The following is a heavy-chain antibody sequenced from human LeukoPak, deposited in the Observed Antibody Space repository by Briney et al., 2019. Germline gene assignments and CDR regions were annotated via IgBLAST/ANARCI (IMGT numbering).Heavy chain of an antibody. CDR2: IYTRGGT. J-gene: IGHJ4*02. V-gene: IGHV4-61*02. D-gene: IGHD6-13*01. Sequence: SQTLSLTCAVSGGSISSGSYYWSWIRQPAGEGLEWIGRIYTRGGTNYSPSLKSRVTISIDTSKNQFSLKLTSVTAADTAVYYCAGSSNWLPFDHWGQGALVTVSS. CDR3: AGSSNWLPFDH. CDR1: GGSISSGSYY.